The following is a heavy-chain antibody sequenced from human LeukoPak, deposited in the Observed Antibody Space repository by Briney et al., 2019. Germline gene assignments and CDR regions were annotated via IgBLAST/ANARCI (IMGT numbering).Heavy chain of an antibody. CDR3: ARRYCSCGNCYSWLAS. Sequence: GGSLILFCTAAGFTFGDYAMTWVRQAPGKGLEWVGLIRNKAYGGTTENAASVQGRFIISRDDSKSIAYPLMNTQQNEDTAVYYCARRYCSCGNCYSWLASWSQGNLAIVSS. J-gene: IGHJ5*02. D-gene: IGHD2-15*01. V-gene: IGHV3-49*04. CDR2: IRNKAYGGTT. CDR1: GFTFGDYA.